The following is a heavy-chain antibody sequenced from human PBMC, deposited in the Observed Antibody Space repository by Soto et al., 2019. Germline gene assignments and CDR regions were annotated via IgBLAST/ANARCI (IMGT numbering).Heavy chain of an antibody. CDR3: AKPRVYSYGYDC. D-gene: IGHD5-18*01. CDR2: ISGSGGST. Sequence: EVQLLEPGGGLVQPGGSLRLSCAASGFTFSSDAMSWVRQAPGKGLEWVPAISGSGGSTYYADSVKGRFTNSRDNAKNTRELQMNSLRAEDAAVYYWAKPRVYSYGYDCWGQGALVTVSS. CDR1: GFTFSSDA. J-gene: IGHJ4*02. V-gene: IGHV3-23*01.